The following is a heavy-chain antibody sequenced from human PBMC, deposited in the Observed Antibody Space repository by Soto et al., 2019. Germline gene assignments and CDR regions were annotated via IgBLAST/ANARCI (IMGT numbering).Heavy chain of an antibody. CDR3: TRQKNHNRGYIKYFLDC. J-gene: IGHJ4*02. Sequence: GSLRLSCEASGVKLNSYEMNWVREATGNRPEWVSYISGSGSSIYYADSVKGRFTISRDNAKNSLYLQMRSVRAEDSAVYFSTRQKNHNRGYIKYFLDCWGLGTLVTVSS. CDR1: GVKLNSYE. D-gene: IGHD5-12*01. CDR2: ISGSGSSI. V-gene: IGHV3-48*03.